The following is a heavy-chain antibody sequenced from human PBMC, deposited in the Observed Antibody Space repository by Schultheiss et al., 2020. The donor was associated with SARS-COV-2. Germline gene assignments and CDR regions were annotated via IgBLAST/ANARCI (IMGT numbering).Heavy chain of an antibody. CDR2: IRYDGSNK. J-gene: IGHJ4*02. V-gene: IGHV3-30*02. D-gene: IGHD5-18*01. Sequence: GGSLRLSCAASGFTFSSYGMHWVRQAPGKGLEWVAFIRYDGSNKYYADSVKGRFTISRDNSKNTLYLQMNSLRAEDTAVYYCAKEQSWGRWIQLWSIDYWGQGTLVTVSS. CDR1: GFTFSSYG. CDR3: AKEQSWGRWIQLWSIDY.